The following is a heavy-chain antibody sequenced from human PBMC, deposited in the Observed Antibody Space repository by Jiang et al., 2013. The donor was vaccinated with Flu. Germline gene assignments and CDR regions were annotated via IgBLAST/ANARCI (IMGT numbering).Heavy chain of an antibody. V-gene: IGHV3-33*08. CDR1: GFTFSSYG. Sequence: RLSCAASGFTFSSYGMHWVRQAPGKGLEWVAVIWYDGSNKYYADSVKGRFTISRDNSKNTLYLQMNSLRAEDTAVYYCARAAYGDYWYFDLWGRGTLVTVSS. CDR3: ARAAYGDYWYFDL. D-gene: IGHD4-17*01. J-gene: IGHJ2*01. CDR2: IWYDGSNK.